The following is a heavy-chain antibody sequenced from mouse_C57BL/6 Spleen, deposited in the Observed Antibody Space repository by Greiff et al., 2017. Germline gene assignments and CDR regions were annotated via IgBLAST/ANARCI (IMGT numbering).Heavy chain of an antibody. Sequence: EVQVVESGGGLVKPGGSLKLSCAASGFTFSSYAMSWVRQTPEKRLEWVATISDGGSYTYYPDNVKGRFTISRDNAKSNLYLQMSHLKSEDTAMYYCARDFWDWYFDVWGTGPTVTVSS. CDR1: GFTFSSYA. CDR2: ISDGGSYT. D-gene: IGHD4-1*01. J-gene: IGHJ1*03. CDR3: ARDFWDWYFDV. V-gene: IGHV5-4*01.